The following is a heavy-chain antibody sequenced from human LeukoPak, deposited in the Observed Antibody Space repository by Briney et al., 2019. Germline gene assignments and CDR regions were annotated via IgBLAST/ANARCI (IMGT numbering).Heavy chain of an antibody. CDR1: GGSISSYY. V-gene: IGHV4-59*12. CDR3: ARELVVVVPAAIRHNWFDP. D-gene: IGHD2-2*02. J-gene: IGHJ5*02. Sequence: SETLSLTCTVSGGSISSYYWSWIRQPPGKGLEWIGYIYYSGSTYYNPSLKSRVTISVDTSKSQFSLKLSSVTAADTAVYYCARELVVVVPAAIRHNWFDPWGQGTLVTVSS. CDR2: IYYSGST.